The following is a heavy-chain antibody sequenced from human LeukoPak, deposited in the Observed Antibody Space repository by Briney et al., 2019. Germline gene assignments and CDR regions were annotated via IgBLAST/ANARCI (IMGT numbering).Heavy chain of an antibody. Sequence: PSETLSLTCTVSGGSISSSSYYWAWIRQPPGKGLEWIGSIYYSGSTYYNPSLKSRVTISVDTSKNQFSLKLSSVTAADTAVYYCARSGIAAAGTWFDPWGQGTLVTVSS. J-gene: IGHJ5*02. D-gene: IGHD6-13*01. CDR3: ARSGIAAAGTWFDP. V-gene: IGHV4-39*07. CDR1: GGSISSSSYY. CDR2: IYYSGST.